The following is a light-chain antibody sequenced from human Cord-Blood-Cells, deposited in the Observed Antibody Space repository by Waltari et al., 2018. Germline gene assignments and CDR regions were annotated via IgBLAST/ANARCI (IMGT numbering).Light chain of an antibody. J-gene: IGLJ3*02. CDR1: ALPKQY. CDR3: QSADSSGTYEV. Sequence: SYELTQPPSVSVSPGQTARITCSGDALPKQYAYWYQQKPGQAPVLWIYKDSERPAGIPERFSGSSSGTTVTLTISGVQAEDEADYYCQSADSSGTYEVFGGGTKLTVL. V-gene: IGLV3-25*03. CDR2: KDS.